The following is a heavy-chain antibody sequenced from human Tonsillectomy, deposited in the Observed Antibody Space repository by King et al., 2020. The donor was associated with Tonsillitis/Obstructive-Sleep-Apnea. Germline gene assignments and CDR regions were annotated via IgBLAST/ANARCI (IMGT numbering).Heavy chain of an antibody. J-gene: IGHJ3*02. CDR2: INPSGGST. V-gene: IGHV1-46*01. CDR3: ARNRRADAFDI. D-gene: IGHD1-14*01. Sequence: QLVQSGAEVKKPGASVKVFCKASGYTFTNYYMHWVRQATGQGLEWMGIINPSGGSTSYAQKFQGRVTMTRDTSTSTVYMELSSLRSEDTAVYYCARNRRADAFDIWGQGTMVTVSS. CDR1: GYTFTNYY.